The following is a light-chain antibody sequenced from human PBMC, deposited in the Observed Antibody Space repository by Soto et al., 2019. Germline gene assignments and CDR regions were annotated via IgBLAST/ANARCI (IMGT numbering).Light chain of an antibody. CDR2: KAS. Sequence: DIQMTQSPSTLSASVEDRVTITCRASQSLSNWLAWFQQKPGKAPKLLIYKASSLESGVPSRFSGSGSGTEFTLTISSLQPDDFATYYCQQYHSYSWTFGQGTKV. V-gene: IGKV1-5*03. J-gene: IGKJ1*01. CDR1: QSLSNW. CDR3: QQYHSYSWT.